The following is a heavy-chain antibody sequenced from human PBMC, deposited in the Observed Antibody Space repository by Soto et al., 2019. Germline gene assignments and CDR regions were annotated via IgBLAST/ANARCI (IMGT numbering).Heavy chain of an antibody. CDR2: INPNSGGT. Sequence: GASVKVSCKASGYTFTGYYMHWVRQAPGQGLEWMGWINPNSGGTNYAQKFQGRVTMTRDTSISTAYMELSRLRSDDTAVYYCARGLTYYYDSSGYPYYYYGMGVWGQGTTVTVSS. CDR1: GYTFTGYY. D-gene: IGHD3-22*01. V-gene: IGHV1-2*02. CDR3: ARGLTYYYDSSGYPYYYYGMGV. J-gene: IGHJ6*02.